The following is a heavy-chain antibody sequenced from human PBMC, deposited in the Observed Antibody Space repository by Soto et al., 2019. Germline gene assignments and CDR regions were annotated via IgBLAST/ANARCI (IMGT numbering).Heavy chain of an antibody. CDR3: AKSGPTNYFDN. Sequence: EVQVLESGGGSVQPGGSLRLSCAASGFTFSSSTMSWVRQAPGKGLEWVSAISGGGRFTYYADSVKGRFTISRDDPKNTIYLQMNSLRADDMAVYYCAKSGPTNYFDNWGQGTLVTVSS. D-gene: IGHD1-26*01. V-gene: IGHV3-23*01. J-gene: IGHJ4*02. CDR2: ISGGGRFT. CDR1: GFTFSSST.